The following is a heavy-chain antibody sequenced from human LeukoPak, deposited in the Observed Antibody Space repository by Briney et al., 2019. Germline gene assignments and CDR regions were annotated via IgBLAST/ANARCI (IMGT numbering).Heavy chain of an antibody. CDR3: NSIAARPNYYYYYMDV. J-gene: IGHJ6*03. V-gene: IGHV1-2*02. CDR1: GSSFINYY. D-gene: IGHD6-6*01. Sequence: GASVKVSCKSSGSSFINYYMHWVRQAPGQGLEWMGWINPNSGGTNYAQKFQGRVTMTRDTSISTAYMELSRLRSDDTAVYYCNSIAARPNYYYYYMDVWGKGTTVTVSS. CDR2: INPNSGGT.